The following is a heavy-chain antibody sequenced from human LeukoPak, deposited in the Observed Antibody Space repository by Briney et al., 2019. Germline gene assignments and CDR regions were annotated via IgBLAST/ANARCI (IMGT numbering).Heavy chain of an antibody. CDR1: GGSISTYY. CDR3: ARSYSSRGYYYYGMDV. V-gene: IGHV4-59*01. Sequence: SETLSLTCTVPGGSISTYYWSWIRQPPGKGLEWIGYIYYSGSTSYNPSLKSRVTISLDTSDNQFSLKLTSVTAADTAVYYCARSYSSRGYYYYGMDVWGQGTTVTVSS. D-gene: IGHD6-13*01. CDR2: IYYSGST. J-gene: IGHJ6*02.